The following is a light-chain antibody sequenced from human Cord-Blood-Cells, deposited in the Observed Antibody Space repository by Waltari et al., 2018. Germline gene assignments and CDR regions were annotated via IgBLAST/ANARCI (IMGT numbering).Light chain of an antibody. Sequence: DIVMTQSPDSLAVSLGERATTHCKPSQSVLYSSNHKNDLARDQQKPGQPPKLLVYCSSTRESGVPDRFSGSGSVTDFTLTISGLQAEDVAVYDCQQYYSTPCSFGHGTKLEVK. CDR3: QQYYSTPCS. V-gene: IGKV4-1*01. CDR1: QSVLYSSNHKND. CDR2: CSS. J-gene: IGKJ2*04.